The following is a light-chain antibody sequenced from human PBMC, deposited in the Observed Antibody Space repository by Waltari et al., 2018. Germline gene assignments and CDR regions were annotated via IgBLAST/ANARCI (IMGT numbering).Light chain of an antibody. CDR1: SSDIGRCDL. CDR2: DVN. J-gene: IGLJ3*02. CDR3: CSYAGNYIWV. Sequence: QSALTQPAAVSGSPRQSVTISCPGASSDIGRCDLVSWYQQHPGNAPKLVISDVNKRPSGVSDRFSGSKSGDTASLTISGLHFEDEADYYCCSYAGNYIWVFGGGTRLTVL. V-gene: IGLV2-23*02.